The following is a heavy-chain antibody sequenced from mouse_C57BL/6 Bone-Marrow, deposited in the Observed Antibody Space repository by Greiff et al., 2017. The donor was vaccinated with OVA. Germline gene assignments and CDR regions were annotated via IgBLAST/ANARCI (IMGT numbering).Heavy chain of an antibody. J-gene: IGHJ1*03. Sequence: VQLQQPGPGLAKPSQTLSLTCSVTGYSITSDYWNWIRKFPGNKLEYMGYISYSGSTYYNPSLKSRISITRDTSKNQYYLQLNSVTTEDTATYYCARYSGGYYWYFDVWGTGTTVTVSS. D-gene: IGHD1-1*02. CDR3: ARYSGGYYWYFDV. CDR1: GYSITSDY. CDR2: ISYSGST. V-gene: IGHV3-8*01.